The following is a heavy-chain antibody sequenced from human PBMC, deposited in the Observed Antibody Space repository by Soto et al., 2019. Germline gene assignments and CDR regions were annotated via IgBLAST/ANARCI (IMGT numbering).Heavy chain of an antibody. CDR1: GGSISSSSYY. V-gene: IGHV4-39*01. D-gene: IGHD2-15*01. CDR2: IYYSGST. Sequence: SETLSLTCTVSGGSISSSSYYWGWIRQPPGKGLEWMGSIYYSGSTYYNPSLKSRVTISVDTSKNQFSLKLSSVTAADTAVYYCARRGYCSGGSCFKGAFDIWGQGTMVTVSS. CDR3: ARRGYCSGGSCFKGAFDI. J-gene: IGHJ3*02.